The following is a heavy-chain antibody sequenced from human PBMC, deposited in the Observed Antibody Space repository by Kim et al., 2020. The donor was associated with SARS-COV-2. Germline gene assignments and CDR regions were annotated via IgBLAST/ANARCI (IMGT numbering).Heavy chain of an antibody. CDR1: GFSLSTSGVG. Sequence: SGPTLVKPTPTLTLTCTFSGFSLSTSGVGVGWIRQPPGKALEWLALIYWDDDKRYSPSLKSRLTITKDTSKNQVVLTMTNMDPVDTATCYCAHSRLRRITMVRGVINWFDPWGQGTLVTVSS. J-gene: IGHJ5*02. D-gene: IGHD3-10*01. CDR2: IYWDDDK. CDR3: AHSRLRRITMVRGVINWFDP. V-gene: IGHV2-5*02.